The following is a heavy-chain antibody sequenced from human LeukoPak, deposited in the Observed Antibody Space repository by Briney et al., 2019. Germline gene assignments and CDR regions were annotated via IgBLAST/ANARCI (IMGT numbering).Heavy chain of an antibody. CDR2: ISGSCGST. V-gene: IGHV3-23*01. D-gene: IGHD3-10*01. J-gene: IGHJ4*02. Sequence: GGSLRLSCAASGFTFSSYAMSWVRQAPGKGLEWVSAISGSCGSTYYADSVKGRFTISRDNSKNALYLQMNSLRAEDTAVYYCAKVRKGNFDYWGQGTLVTVSS. CDR1: GFTFSSYA. CDR3: AKVRKGNFDY.